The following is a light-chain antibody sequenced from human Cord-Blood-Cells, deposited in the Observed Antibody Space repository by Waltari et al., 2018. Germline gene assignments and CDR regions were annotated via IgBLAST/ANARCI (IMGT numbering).Light chain of an antibody. Sequence: DIVMTQSPDSLAVSLGEGATITGKSSQSVLYSSNNKNYLAWYQQKPGQPPKLLIYWASTRESGVPDRFSGSGSGTDFTLTISSLRAEDVAVYYCQQYYSTPLTFGGGTKVEIK. CDR1: QSVLYSSNNKNY. CDR2: WAS. CDR3: QQYYSTPLT. J-gene: IGKJ4*01. V-gene: IGKV4-1*01.